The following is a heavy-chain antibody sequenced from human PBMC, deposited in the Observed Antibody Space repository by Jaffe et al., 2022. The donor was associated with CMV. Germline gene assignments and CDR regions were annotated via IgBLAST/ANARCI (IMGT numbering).Heavy chain of an antibody. V-gene: IGHV3-49*05. Sequence: EVQLVESGGGLVKPGRSLRLSCTASGFTFGDYAMSWFRQAPGKGLEWVGFIRSKAYGGTTEYAASVKGRFTISRDDSKSIAYLQMNSLKTEDTAVYYCTPGYSSSWLDPLIDYWGQGTLVTVSS. CDR3: TPGYSSSWLDPLIDY. CDR2: IRSKAYGGTT. J-gene: IGHJ4*02. CDR1: GFTFGDYA. D-gene: IGHD6-13*01.